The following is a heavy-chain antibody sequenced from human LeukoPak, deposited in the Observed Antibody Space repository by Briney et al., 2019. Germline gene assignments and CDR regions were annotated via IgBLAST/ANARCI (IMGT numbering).Heavy chain of an antibody. J-gene: IGHJ5*02. CDR1: GYTLTELS. V-gene: IGHV1-24*01. CDR2: FDPEDGET. D-gene: IGHD3-9*01. CDR3: ATATYDILTGRNPNRFDP. Sequence: GASVKVSCKVSGYTLTELSMHWVRQAPGKGLEWMGGFDPEDGETIYAQKFQGRVTMTEDTSTDTAYMELSSLRSEGTAVYYCATATYDILTGRNPNRFDPWGQGTLVTVSS.